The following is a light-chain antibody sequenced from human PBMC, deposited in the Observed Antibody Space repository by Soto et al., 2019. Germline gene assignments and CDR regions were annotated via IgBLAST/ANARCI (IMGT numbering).Light chain of an antibody. J-gene: IGKJ1*01. CDR3: QEYDSSPPT. V-gene: IGKV3-20*01. CDR1: QSVNSNY. CDR2: GAS. Sequence: EIVLTQSPGTLSLSPGERATLSCRASQSVNSNYLAWYQRKPGQAPRLLIYGASNRATDIPYRFSASGSGTDFTLTITRLEPEDVAVYYCQEYDSSPPTFGQGTKVDIK.